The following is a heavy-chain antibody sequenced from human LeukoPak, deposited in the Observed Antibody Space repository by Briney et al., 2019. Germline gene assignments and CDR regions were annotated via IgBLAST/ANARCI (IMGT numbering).Heavy chain of an antibody. V-gene: IGHV3-7*01. J-gene: IGHJ4*02. D-gene: IGHD3-22*01. CDR1: GFNFNTDW. Sequence: GGSLRLSCAASGFNFNTDWMTWVRQAPGKGLEWVANINQDGSKKNYVDSVKGRFTISRVNAKNSLYLQMDGLRAEDTAVYYCARAYYYDTSATPDYWGQGTLVTVSS. CDR3: ARAYYYDTSATPDY. CDR2: INQDGSKK.